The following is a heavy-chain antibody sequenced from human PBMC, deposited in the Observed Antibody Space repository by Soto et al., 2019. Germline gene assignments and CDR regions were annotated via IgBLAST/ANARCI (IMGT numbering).Heavy chain of an antibody. Sequence: ESGGGLAEPGGSLRLSCAASGFTLSDYYMTWIRQAPGKGLEWISHISSSGTKLYYADSVKGRFTVSRDSAKNSLYLQMNSLRVEDTATYYCARRGSSGWYESFFDYWGQGTLVTVSS. D-gene: IGHD6-19*01. CDR1: GFTLSDYY. V-gene: IGHV3-11*01. CDR3: ARRGSSGWYESFFDY. J-gene: IGHJ4*02. CDR2: ISSSGTKL.